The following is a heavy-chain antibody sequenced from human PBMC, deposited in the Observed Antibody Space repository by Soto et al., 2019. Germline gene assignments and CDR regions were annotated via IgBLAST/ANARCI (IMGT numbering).Heavy chain of an antibody. Sequence: PSETLSLTCTVSGGSISSSSYYWGWIRQPPGKGLEWIGSIYYSGSTYYNPPLKSRVTMSVDTSKNQFSLKLSSVTAADTAVYYCAVVIVAAWFDPWGQGTLVTVSS. V-gene: IGHV4-39*01. CDR3: AVVIVAAWFDP. CDR2: IYYSGST. D-gene: IGHD2-15*01. CDR1: GGSISSSSYY. J-gene: IGHJ5*02.